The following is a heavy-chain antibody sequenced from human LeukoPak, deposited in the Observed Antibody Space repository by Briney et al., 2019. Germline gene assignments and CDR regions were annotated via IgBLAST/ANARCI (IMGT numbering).Heavy chain of an antibody. Sequence: SETLSLTCAVYGGSFSGYYWSWIRQPPGKGLEWIGEINHSGSTNYNPSLKSRVTISVDTSKNQFSLKLSSVTAADTAVYYCVRRGLQLWFYWGQGTLVTVSS. CDR3: VRRGLQLWFY. CDR1: GGSFSGYY. V-gene: IGHV4-34*01. D-gene: IGHD5-18*01. CDR2: INHSGST. J-gene: IGHJ4*02.